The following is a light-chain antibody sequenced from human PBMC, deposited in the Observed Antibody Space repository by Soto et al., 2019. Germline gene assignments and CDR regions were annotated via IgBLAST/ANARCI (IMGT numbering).Light chain of an antibody. V-gene: IGKV2-28*01. J-gene: IGKJ1*01. CDR3: MQALARPLT. CDR1: QSLLHINGYNY. CDR2: LGS. Sequence: DIVMTQSALSLPVTPGEPASISCRSSQSLLHINGYNYLDWYLQKTGQSPQLLIYLGSNRASGVPDRYSSSGSCTDFTMKISRVEAEYVGVYYCMQALARPLTCGQGTKVEIK.